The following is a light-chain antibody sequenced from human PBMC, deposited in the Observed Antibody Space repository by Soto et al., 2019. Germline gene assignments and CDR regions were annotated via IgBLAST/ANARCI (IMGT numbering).Light chain of an antibody. V-gene: IGKV3-15*01. CDR2: AVS. J-gene: IGKJ1*01. Sequence: EIVMTQSPATLSVSPGERATLSCRASQSVSSDIAWYQQKPGQAPRLLIHAVSTRATGIPARFSGSGSGTEFTLTISSLQSEDFAVYYCQQYNNREGTFGQGTKVDIK. CDR3: QQYNNREGT. CDR1: QSVSSD.